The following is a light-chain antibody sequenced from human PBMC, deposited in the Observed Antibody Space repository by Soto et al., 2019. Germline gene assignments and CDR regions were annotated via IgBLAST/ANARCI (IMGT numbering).Light chain of an antibody. Sequence: DIVLTQSPGTLSLSPGESATLFCRASEVISSSYLAWYQQKPGQAPRLLIYGASSRATGVPDRFSGGGSGTDFTLGIYGREPEDFAVYYCQQYDSSRPVTFGGGTRVDIK. CDR1: EVISSSY. CDR3: QQYDSSRPVT. CDR2: GAS. J-gene: IGKJ4*01. V-gene: IGKV3-20*01.